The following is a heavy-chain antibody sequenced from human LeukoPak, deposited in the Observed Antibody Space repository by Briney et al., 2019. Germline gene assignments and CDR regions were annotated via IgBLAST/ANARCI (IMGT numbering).Heavy chain of an antibody. CDR3: ARGPPNTDTYCDTTSCQNWVDP. CDR2: INPSGGST. J-gene: IGHJ5*02. V-gene: IGHV1-46*01. D-gene: IGHD2-2*01. CDR1: GYTFTSYY. Sequence: ASVNVSCKASGYTFTSYYMHWVRQAPGQGLEWMGIINPSGGSTSYAQKFQGRVTMTRDTSTSTVYMELSSLRSEDTAVYYCARGPPNTDTYCDTTSCQNWVDPWGQGTLVTVSS.